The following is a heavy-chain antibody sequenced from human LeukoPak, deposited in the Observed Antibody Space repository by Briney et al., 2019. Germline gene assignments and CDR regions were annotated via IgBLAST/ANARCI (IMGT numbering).Heavy chain of an antibody. D-gene: IGHD6-13*01. CDR2: ISGSGGNT. CDR3: AKDLGSSSCLDY. Sequence: GGSLRLSCAASGFTFTSYAMSWVRQAPGKGLEWVSAISGSGGNTYYADSVKGRFTISRDNSKNTLYLQMNSLRTEHTALYYCAKDLGSSSCLDYWGQGTLVTVSS. CDR1: GFTFTSYA. V-gene: IGHV3-23*01. J-gene: IGHJ4*02.